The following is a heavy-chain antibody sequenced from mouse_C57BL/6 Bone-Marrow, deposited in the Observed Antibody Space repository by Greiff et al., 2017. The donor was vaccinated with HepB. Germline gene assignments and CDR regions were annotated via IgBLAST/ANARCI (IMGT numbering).Heavy chain of an antibody. CDR3: AREDYSNLAWFAY. CDR2: ISDGGSYT. D-gene: IGHD2-5*01. CDR1: GFTFSSYA. Sequence: DVKLVESGGGLVKPGGSLKLSCAASGFTFSSYAMSWVRQTPEKRLEWVATISDGGSYTYYPDNVKGRFTISRDNAKNNLYLQMSHLKSEDTAMYYCAREDYSNLAWFAYGGQGTLVTVSA. V-gene: IGHV5-4*01. J-gene: IGHJ3*01.